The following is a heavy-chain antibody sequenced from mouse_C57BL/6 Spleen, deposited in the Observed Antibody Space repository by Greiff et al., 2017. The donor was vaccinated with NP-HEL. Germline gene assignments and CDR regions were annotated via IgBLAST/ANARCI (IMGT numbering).Heavy chain of an antibody. CDR1: GYTFTSYW. V-gene: IGHV1-52*01. CDR3: ARSRFITTQGFAY. J-gene: IGHJ3*01. Sequence: VQLQQPGAELVRPGSSVKLSCKASGYTFTSYWMHWVKQRPIQGLEWIGNIDPSDSETHYNQKFKDKATLTVDKSSSTAYMQLSSLTSEDSAVYYCARSRFITTQGFAYWGQGTLVTVSA. D-gene: IGHD1-1*01. CDR2: IDPSDSET.